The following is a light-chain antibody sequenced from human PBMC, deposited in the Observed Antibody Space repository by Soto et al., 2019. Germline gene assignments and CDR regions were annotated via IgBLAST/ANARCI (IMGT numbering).Light chain of an antibody. J-gene: IGKJ4*01. V-gene: IGKV1-39*01. CDR3: QQTYSIPLT. CDR1: QSISSY. CDR2: AAS. Sequence: DIQMTQSPSSLSASVGDRVTITCRTSQSISSYLNWYQQKPGKAPKLLIYAASSLQSGVPSRFSGSGSGTDFTLTIRSLQPEDFATYYCQQTYSIPLTFGGGTKVEIQ.